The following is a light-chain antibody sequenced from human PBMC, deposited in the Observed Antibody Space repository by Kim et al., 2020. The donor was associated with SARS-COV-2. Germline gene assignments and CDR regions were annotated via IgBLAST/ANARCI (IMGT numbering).Light chain of an antibody. CDR2: YAS. Sequence: PGERATLSCRASQSVGLDLAWYQQKPGQAPRLLIYYASDRAAGVPARFSGSGSGTDFTLTISSLEPEDFAVYHCQQRTNWPRLTFGGGTKLE. V-gene: IGKV3-11*01. CDR1: QSVGLD. CDR3: QQRTNWPRLT. J-gene: IGKJ4*01.